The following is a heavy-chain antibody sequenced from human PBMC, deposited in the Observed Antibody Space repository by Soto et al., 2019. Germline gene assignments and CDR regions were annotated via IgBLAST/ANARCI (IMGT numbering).Heavy chain of an antibody. Sequence: GGSLRLSCAASGFTFSSYSMNWVRQAPGKGLEWVSSISSSSSYIYYADSVKGRFTISRDNAKSSLYLQMNSLRAEDTAVYYCARDPDPYGSGSYYRSPYYYYYYGMDVWGQGTTVTVSS. V-gene: IGHV3-21*01. CDR2: ISSSSSYI. J-gene: IGHJ6*02. CDR1: GFTFSSYS. CDR3: ARDPDPYGSGSYYRSPYYYYYYGMDV. D-gene: IGHD3-10*01.